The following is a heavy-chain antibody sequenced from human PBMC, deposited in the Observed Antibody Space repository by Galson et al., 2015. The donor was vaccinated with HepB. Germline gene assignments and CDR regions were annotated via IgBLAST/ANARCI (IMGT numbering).Heavy chain of an antibody. J-gene: IGHJ3*02. V-gene: IGHV3-7*01. D-gene: IGHD3-3*01. CDR2: IKQDGSEK. CDR1: GFTFSAYW. CDR3: ARLQYYDYWSGFDAFDI. Sequence: SLRLSCAASGFTFSAYWMTWVRQAPGKGLEWVANIKQDGSEKYYVDSVRGRFTISRENAKNSLFLQMNSLGAEDTAVYYCARLQYYDYWSGFDAFDIWGQGTMVTVSS.